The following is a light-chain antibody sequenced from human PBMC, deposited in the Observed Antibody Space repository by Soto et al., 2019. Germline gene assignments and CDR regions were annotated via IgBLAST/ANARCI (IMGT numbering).Light chain of an antibody. CDR3: CSYAGSYTV. CDR1: SSDVGGDNY. Sequence: QSALTQPRSVSGSPGQSVTISCTGTSSDVGGDNYVSWYQQHPGKAPKLMIYDVSKRPSGVPDRFSGYKSGDTASLTISGVQAEDEADYQCCSYAGSYTVFGGGTKLTVL. J-gene: IGLJ2*01. V-gene: IGLV2-11*01. CDR2: DVS.